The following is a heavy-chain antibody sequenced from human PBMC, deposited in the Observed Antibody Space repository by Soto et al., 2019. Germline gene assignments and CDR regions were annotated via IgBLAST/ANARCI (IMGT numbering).Heavy chain of an antibody. V-gene: IGHV1-69*01. CDR3: ARGYYSGSNPSSFDY. D-gene: IGHD1-26*01. CDR1: GGTFSSYT. CDR2: ITPTSKIA. J-gene: IGHJ4*02. Sequence: QLQLVQSGAEVREPGSSVKVSCKASGGTFSSYTVIWVRQAPGQGLEWMGGITPTSKIAKYAEKFQGRVTTTADESTSTVNMHLSSLRSEDTAVYFCARGYYSGSNPSSFDYWGQGTLVAVSS.